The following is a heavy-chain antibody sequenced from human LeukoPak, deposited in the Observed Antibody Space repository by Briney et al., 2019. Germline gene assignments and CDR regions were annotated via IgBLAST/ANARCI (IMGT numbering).Heavy chain of an antibody. CDR1: GFTFSSYG. Sequence: GGSLRLSCAAPGFTFSSYGMHWVRQAPGKGLEWVAVIWYDGSNKYYADSVKGRFTISRDNSKNTLYLQMNSLRAEDTAVYYCARDRAYSSGWYDYWGQGTLVTVSS. J-gene: IGHJ4*02. CDR3: ARDRAYSSGWYDY. CDR2: IWYDGSNK. V-gene: IGHV3-33*01. D-gene: IGHD6-19*01.